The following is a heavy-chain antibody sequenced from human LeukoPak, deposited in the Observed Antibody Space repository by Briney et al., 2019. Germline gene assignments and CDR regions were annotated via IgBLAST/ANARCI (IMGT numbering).Heavy chain of an antibody. D-gene: IGHD6-19*01. CDR2: IYYSGST. Sequence: SETLSLTCTVSGGSINTYYWSWIRQPPGKGLEWIGYIYYSGSTDYNPSLKSRVTISVETSKNQFSLNLSSVTAADTAVYYCARGRLARSPYFDYWGQGTLVTVSS. CDR1: GGSINTYY. J-gene: IGHJ4*02. V-gene: IGHV4-59*01. CDR3: ARGRLARSPYFDY.